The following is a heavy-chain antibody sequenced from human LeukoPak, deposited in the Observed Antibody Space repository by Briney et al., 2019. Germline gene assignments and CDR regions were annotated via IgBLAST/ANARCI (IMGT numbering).Heavy chain of an antibody. D-gene: IGHD1-26*01. CDR1: GFTFSSYS. Sequence: GGSLRLSCAASGFTFSSYSMNWVRQAPGKGLEWVSYISSSSTIYYADSVKGRFTISRDNAKNSLYLQMNSLRAEDTAVYYCARAFGAFPFDYWGQGTLVTVSS. J-gene: IGHJ4*02. CDR2: ISSSSTI. V-gene: IGHV3-48*01. CDR3: ARAFGAFPFDY.